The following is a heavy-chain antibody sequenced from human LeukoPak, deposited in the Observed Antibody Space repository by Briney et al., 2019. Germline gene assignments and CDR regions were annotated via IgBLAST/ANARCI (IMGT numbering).Heavy chain of an antibody. Sequence: SETLSLTCTVSGGTISSGSYYWSWIRQPAGKGLEWIGRIYTSGSTNYNPSLKSRVTISVDTSKNQYSLKLSPLTAADTAVYYCARDGDDYGDYGLDYWGQGTLVTVSS. CDR2: IYTSGST. J-gene: IGHJ4*02. CDR1: GGTISSGSYY. D-gene: IGHD4-17*01. V-gene: IGHV4-61*02. CDR3: ARDGDDYGDYGLDY.